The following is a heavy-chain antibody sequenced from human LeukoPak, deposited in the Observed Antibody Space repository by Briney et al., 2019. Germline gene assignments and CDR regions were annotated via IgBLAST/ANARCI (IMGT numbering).Heavy chain of an antibody. Sequence: GGSLRLSCAASGFPFNSYAFTWVRQAPGKGLEWVSGISGSGGSTYYADSVKGRFTISRDISKNTLYLQMNSLRAEDTALYYCAKVANCGTYAFDIWGQGTMVTVSS. CDR2: ISGSGGST. D-gene: IGHD1-26*01. V-gene: IGHV3-23*01. CDR1: GFPFNSYA. CDR3: AKVANCGTYAFDI. J-gene: IGHJ3*02.